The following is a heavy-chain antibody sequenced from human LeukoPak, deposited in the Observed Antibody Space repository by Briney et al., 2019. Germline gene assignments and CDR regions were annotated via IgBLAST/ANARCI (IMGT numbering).Heavy chain of an antibody. V-gene: IGHV3-30*02. CDR3: AKEMSSTMRDFDI. CDR2: IRYVGSNK. Sequence: GGSLRLSCAAAGFTFSSYGMHWVRQAPGKGLEWVAFIRYVGSNKYYADSVKGRFTISRDNSKNTLYLQMNSLRAEDTTVYYCAKEMSSTMRDFDIWGQGTMVTVSS. J-gene: IGHJ3*02. CDR1: GFTFSSYG. D-gene: IGHD1-14*01.